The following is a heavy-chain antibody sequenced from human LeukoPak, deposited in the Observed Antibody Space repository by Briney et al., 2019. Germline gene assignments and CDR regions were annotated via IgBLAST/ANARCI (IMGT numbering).Heavy chain of an antibody. Sequence: GGSLRLSCAASGFIVTNAWMNWVRQAPGKGLEWVGRIQSKTDGGKTDHAAPVKGRFTISRDDSKNTLYLQMNSLKTEDTAIYYCTTGIRGDWGQGTLVTVSS. CDR1: GFIVTNAW. CDR2: IQSKTDGGKT. D-gene: IGHD3-3*02. V-gene: IGHV3-15*07. J-gene: IGHJ4*02. CDR3: TTGIRGD.